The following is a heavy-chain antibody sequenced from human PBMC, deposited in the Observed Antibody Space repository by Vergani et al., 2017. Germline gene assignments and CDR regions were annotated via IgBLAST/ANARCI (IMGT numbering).Heavy chain of an antibody. J-gene: IGHJ6*02. Sequence: QVQLVESGGGLVKPGGSLRLSCGASGFTFSDYYMSLIRQAPGKGLEWVSYISRSGSTIYYADSVKGRFTISRDNAKKSLYLQMNSLRAEDTAVYYCAIDQCGGDGYPYYDYGVDVWGQXP. V-gene: IGHV3-11*04. D-gene: IGHD2-21*02. CDR2: ISRSGSTI. CDR1: GFTFSDYY. CDR3: AIDQCGGDGYPYYDYGVDV.